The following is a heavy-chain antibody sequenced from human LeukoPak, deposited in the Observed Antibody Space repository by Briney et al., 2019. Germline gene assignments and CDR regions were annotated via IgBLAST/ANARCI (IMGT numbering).Heavy chain of an antibody. J-gene: IGHJ6*02. Sequence: PGRSLRLSCAASGFTFSSYGMHWVRQAPGKGLERVAVIWYDGSNKYYADSVKGRFTISRDNSKNTLFLQMNSLRVEDTAPYYCAKSVAIYFYYGLDVWGQGTTVTVSS. CDR2: IWYDGSNK. CDR3: AKSVAIYFYYGLDV. D-gene: IGHD3-3*01. CDR1: GFTFSSYG. V-gene: IGHV3-33*06.